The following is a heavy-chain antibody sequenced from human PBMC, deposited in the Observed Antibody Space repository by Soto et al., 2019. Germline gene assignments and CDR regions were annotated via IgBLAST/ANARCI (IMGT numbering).Heavy chain of an antibody. CDR1: GGSISSSSYY. D-gene: IGHD6-13*01. CDR3: ARHFLMSGTFDH. Sequence: QLQLQESGPGLVKPSETLSLTCTVSGGSISSSSYYWGWIRQPPGKGLEWIGSIYYSGSTYYNPSLKSRVTISVDTSKNQFALKLSSVTAADAAVYYGARHFLMSGTFDHWGQGTLVTVSS. J-gene: IGHJ5*02. CDR2: IYYSGST. V-gene: IGHV4-39*01.